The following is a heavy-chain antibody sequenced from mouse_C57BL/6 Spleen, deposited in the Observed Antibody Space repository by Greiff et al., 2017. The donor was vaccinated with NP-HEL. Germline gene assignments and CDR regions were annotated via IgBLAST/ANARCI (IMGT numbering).Heavy chain of an antibody. V-gene: IGHV5-9-1*02. Sequence: EVHLVESGEGLVKPGGSLKLSCAASGFTFSSYAMSWVRQTPEKRLEWVAYISSGGDYIYYADTVKGRFTISRDNARNTLYLQMSSLKSEDTAMYYCTRDTFYDYDTYAMDYWGQGTSVTVSS. CDR1: GFTFSSYA. D-gene: IGHD2-4*01. CDR2: ISSGGDYI. CDR3: TRDTFYDYDTYAMDY. J-gene: IGHJ4*01.